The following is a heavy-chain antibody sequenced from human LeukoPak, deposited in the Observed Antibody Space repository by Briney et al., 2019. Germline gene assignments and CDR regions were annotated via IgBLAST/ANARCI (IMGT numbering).Heavy chain of an antibody. V-gene: IGHV4-4*07. D-gene: IGHD3-22*01. CDR1: GGSISSYY. Sequence: PSETLSLTCTVSGGSISSYYGSWMRQPAGEGLEWIGRIYTSASTNYNPSLKSRVTMSVDMSKNQFSLKLSSVTAADTAVYYCARVSHNQDYDTDDGMDVWGQGTTVTVSS. J-gene: IGHJ6*02. CDR3: ARVSHNQDYDTDDGMDV. CDR2: IYTSAST.